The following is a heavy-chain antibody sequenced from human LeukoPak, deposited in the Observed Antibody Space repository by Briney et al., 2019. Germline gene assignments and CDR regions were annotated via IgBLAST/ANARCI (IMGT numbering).Heavy chain of an antibody. Sequence: PGGSLRLSCAASGFTFSSYSMNWVRQAPGKGLEWVSYISSSSSTIYYADSVKGRFTISRDNAKNSLYLQMNSLRAEDTAVYYCAAGARSSSSPLDYWGQGTLVTASS. D-gene: IGHD6-6*01. J-gene: IGHJ4*02. CDR3: AAGARSSSSPLDY. CDR2: ISSSSSTI. CDR1: GFTFSSYS. V-gene: IGHV3-48*01.